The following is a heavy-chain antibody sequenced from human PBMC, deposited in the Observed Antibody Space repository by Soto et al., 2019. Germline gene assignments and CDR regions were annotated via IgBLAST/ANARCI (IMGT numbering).Heavy chain of an antibody. CDR1: GFTFSSYA. CDR2: ISYDGSNK. V-gene: IGHV3-30-3*01. Sequence: GGSLRLSCAASGFTFSSYAMHWVRQAPGKGLEWVAVISYDGSNKYYADSVKGRFTISRDNSKNTLYLQMNSLRAEDTAVYYCARVYCGGDCYPYYYYGMDVWGQGTTVTVSS. CDR3: ARVYCGGDCYPYYYYGMDV. J-gene: IGHJ6*02. D-gene: IGHD2-21*02.